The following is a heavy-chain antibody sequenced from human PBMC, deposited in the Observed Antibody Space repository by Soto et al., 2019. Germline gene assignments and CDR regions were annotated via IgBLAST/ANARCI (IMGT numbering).Heavy chain of an antibody. J-gene: IGHJ6*03. V-gene: IGHV4-34*01. CDR1: GGSFSGYY. CDR2: INHSGST. D-gene: IGHD1-1*01. CDR3: ARWGVNWNQKYYMDV. Sequence: PSETLSLTCAVYGGSFSGYYWSWIRQPPGKGLEWIGEINHSGSTNYNPSLKSRVTISVDTSKNQFSLKLSSVTAADTAVYYCARWGVNWNQKYYMDVLGKGNTVTGS.